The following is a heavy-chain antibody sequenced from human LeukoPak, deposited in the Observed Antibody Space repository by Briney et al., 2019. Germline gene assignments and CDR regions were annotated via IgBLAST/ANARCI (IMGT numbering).Heavy chain of an antibody. Sequence: ASVKVSCKASGYTFTGYYIHWVRQAPGQGLEWMGRINSSSGVTYYVQKFEGRVTMTRDTSVSTVYMEVGNLTSDDTAMYFCARRGFDSWGQGTLVTVSS. CDR3: ARRGFDS. V-gene: IGHV1-2*06. CDR1: GYTFTGYY. D-gene: IGHD3-16*01. CDR2: INSSSGVT. J-gene: IGHJ4*02.